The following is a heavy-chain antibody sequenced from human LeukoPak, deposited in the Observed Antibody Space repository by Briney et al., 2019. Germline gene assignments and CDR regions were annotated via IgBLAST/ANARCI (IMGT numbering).Heavy chain of an antibody. V-gene: IGHV3-30*04. CDR2: ISYDGSNK. J-gene: IGHJ6*03. CDR1: GFTFSSYA. CDR3: ARETAAAGTRIYYMDV. Sequence: PGGSLRLSCAASGFTFSSYAMHWVRQAPGKGLEWVAVISYDGSNKYYADSVKGRFTISRDNSKNTLYLQMNSLRAEDTAVYYCARETAAAGTRIYYMDVWGKGTTVTVSS. D-gene: IGHD6-13*01.